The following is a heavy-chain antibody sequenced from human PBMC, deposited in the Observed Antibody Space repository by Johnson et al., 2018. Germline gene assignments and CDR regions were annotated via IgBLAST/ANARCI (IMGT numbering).Heavy chain of an antibody. Sequence: QVQLVQSGGGLVKPGGSLRLSCAASGFPFSDYYMSWIRQAPGKGLEWVSYISSSGSTIYYADSVKGRFPISRDNAKNTLYLQMNSLRAEDTAVNYGASGYSYGYDYYYGMDGWSQGTTVTVSS. V-gene: IGHV3-11*01. CDR2: ISSSGSTI. D-gene: IGHD5-18*01. J-gene: IGHJ6*02. CDR1: GFPFSDYY. CDR3: ASGYSYGYDYYYGMDG.